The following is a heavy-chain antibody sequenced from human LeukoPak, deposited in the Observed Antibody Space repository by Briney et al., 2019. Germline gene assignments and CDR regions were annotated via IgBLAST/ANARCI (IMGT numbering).Heavy chain of an antibody. J-gene: IGHJ3*02. D-gene: IGHD1-26*01. CDR1: GYSFTSYW. Sequence: GESLKISCKGSGYSFTSYWIGWVRQMPGKGLEWMGIIYPGDSDTRYSPSFQGQVTISADKSISTAYLQWSSLKASDTAMYYCASFFRVGATRHDAFDIWGQGTMVTVSS. V-gene: IGHV5-51*01. CDR3: ASFFRVGATRHDAFDI. CDR2: IYPGDSDT.